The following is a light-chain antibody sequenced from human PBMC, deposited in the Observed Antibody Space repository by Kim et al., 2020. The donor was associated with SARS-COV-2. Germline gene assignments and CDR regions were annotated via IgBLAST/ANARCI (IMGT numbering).Light chain of an antibody. CDR2: DLY. V-gene: IGKV1-39*01. CDR3: HQTYRSPHT. J-gene: IGKJ5*01. CDR1: RSVSNY. Sequence: ASVGDRVTITCRTSRSVSNYLNWYQVKPGKAPTLLIYDLYALQSGVPSRFSGRGSGTAFTLTISSLQPEDFGTYYCHQTYRSPHTFGQGTRLEIK.